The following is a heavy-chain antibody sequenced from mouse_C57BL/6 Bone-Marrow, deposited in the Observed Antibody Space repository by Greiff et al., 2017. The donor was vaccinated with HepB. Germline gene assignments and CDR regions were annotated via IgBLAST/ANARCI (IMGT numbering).Heavy chain of an antibody. CDR3: ARFNWDELYCAMVY. CDR2: IHPNSGST. J-gene: IGHJ4*01. D-gene: IGHD4-1*01. CDR1: GYTFTSYW. Sequence: QVQLQQPGAELVKPGASVKLSCKASGYTFTSYWMHWVKQRPGQGLEWIGMIHPNSGSTNYNEKFKSKATLTVDKSSSTAYMQLSSLTSEDSAVCYCARFNWDELYCAMVYWGKGTSVTVSS. V-gene: IGHV1-64*01.